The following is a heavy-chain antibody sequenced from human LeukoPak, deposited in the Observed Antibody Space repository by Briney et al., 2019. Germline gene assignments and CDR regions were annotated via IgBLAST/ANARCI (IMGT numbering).Heavy chain of an antibody. CDR2: ISDSGST. CDR3: ANGPIGGFDY. CDR1: GGSISSSY. Sequence: SETLSLTCTVSGGSISSSYWSWIRQPPGKGLEWIGYISDSGSTNYNPSLKSRVTISVDTSKNQLFLKLRSVTTADTAVYYCANGPIGGFDYWGQGTLVTVSS. D-gene: IGHD1-26*01. J-gene: IGHJ4*02. V-gene: IGHV4-59*01.